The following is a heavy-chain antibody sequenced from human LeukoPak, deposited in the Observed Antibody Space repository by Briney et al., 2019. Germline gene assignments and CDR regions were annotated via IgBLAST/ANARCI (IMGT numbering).Heavy chain of an antibody. J-gene: IGHJ6*03. V-gene: IGHV4-4*07. D-gene: IGHD1-7*01. CDR3: ARGTTNYYYYYMDV. Sequence: SSETLSLTCTVSGGSIGSYYWYWIRRPAGKGLEWIGRIYSGETTAYNPSLKSRVTMSVDTSKNQFSLKLSSVTAADTGVYYCARGTTNYYYYYMDVWGKGTTVIVSS. CDR2: IYSGETT. CDR1: GGSIGSYY.